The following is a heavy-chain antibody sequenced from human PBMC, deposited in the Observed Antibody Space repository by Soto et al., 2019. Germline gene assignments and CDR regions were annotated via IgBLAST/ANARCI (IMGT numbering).Heavy chain of an antibody. D-gene: IGHD4-17*01. CDR1: GGSVSSGSYY. Sequence: QVQLQESGPGLVKPSETLSLTCTVSGGSVSSGSYYWSWIRQPPGKGLEWIGYIYYSGSTNYNPSLKSRVTISVDTSKNQFSLKLSSVTAADTAVYYCARDSGPHRSTVTTDYFDYWGQGTLVTVSS. V-gene: IGHV4-61*01. J-gene: IGHJ4*02. CDR3: ARDSGPHRSTVTTDYFDY. CDR2: IYYSGST.